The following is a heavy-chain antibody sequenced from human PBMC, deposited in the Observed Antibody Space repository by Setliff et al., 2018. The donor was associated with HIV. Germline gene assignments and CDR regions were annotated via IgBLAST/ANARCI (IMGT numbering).Heavy chain of an antibody. CDR1: GGSISGYY. J-gene: IGHJ5*01. V-gene: IGHV4-4*08. Sequence: SETLSLTCTVSGGSISGYYWSWIRQPPGKGLEWIGYIYTSGSTNYNPSLKNRVTISVDTSKNQFSLRLSSVTAADTAVYYCARGYSSSWYDSWGQGTLVTVSS. D-gene: IGHD6-13*01. CDR3: ARGYSSSWYDS. CDR2: IYTSGST.